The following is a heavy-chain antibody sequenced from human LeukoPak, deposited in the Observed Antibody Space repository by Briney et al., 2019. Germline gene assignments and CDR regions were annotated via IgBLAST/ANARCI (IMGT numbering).Heavy chain of an antibody. J-gene: IGHJ4*02. CDR2: IWYDGSNK. Sequence: GGSLRLSCAASGFTFSSYGMHWVRQAPGKGLEWVAVIWYDGSNKYYADSVKGRFTISRDNSKNTLYLQMNSLRAEDTAVYYCARGEVLLWFGELLSPTFDYWGQGTLVTVSS. CDR3: ARGEVLLWFGELLSPTFDY. CDR1: GFTFSSYG. V-gene: IGHV3-33*08. D-gene: IGHD3-10*01.